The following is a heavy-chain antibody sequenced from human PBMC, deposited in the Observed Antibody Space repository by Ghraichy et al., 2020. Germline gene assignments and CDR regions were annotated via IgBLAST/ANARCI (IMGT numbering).Heavy chain of an antibody. J-gene: IGHJ4*02. CDR2: SRNKASSYST. CDR1: GFTLSDHY. D-gene: IGHD6-19*01. CDR3: IRYRFTSVWIPDY. Sequence: GGSLRLSCAVSGFTLSDHYMEWVRQAPGKGLEWVGRSRNKASSYSTEYAASVKGRFTISRDDSGISLFLQMNSLKTDDTAVYYCIRYRFTSVWIPDYWGQGTLVTVSS. V-gene: IGHV3-72*01.